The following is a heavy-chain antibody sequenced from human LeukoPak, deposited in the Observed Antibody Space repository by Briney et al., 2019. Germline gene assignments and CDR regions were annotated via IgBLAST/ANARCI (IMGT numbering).Heavy chain of an antibody. V-gene: IGHV4-34*01. J-gene: IGHJ5*02. Sequence: SETLSLTCAVYGGSFSGYYWSWIRQPPGKGLEWIGEINHSGSTNYNPSLKSRVTISVDTSKNQFSLKLSSVTAADTAVYYCARGIVVVPAAIPYWFDPWGQGTLVTVSS. CDR3: ARGIVVVPAAIPYWFDP. CDR1: GGSFSGYY. D-gene: IGHD2-2*01. CDR2: INHSGST.